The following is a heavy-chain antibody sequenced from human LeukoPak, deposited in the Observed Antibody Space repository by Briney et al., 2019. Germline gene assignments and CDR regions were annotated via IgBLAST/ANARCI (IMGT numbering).Heavy chain of an antibody. Sequence: GASVKVSCKASGYTFTGYYMHWVRQAPGQGLEWMGWINPNSGGTNYAQKFQGRVTMTRNTSISTAYMELSSLRSEDTAVYYSARDLRGYSYGYYYYYYMDVWGKGTTVTVSS. CDR3: ARDLRGYSYGYYYYYYMDV. V-gene: IGHV1-2*02. D-gene: IGHD5-18*01. J-gene: IGHJ6*03. CDR1: GYTFTGYY. CDR2: INPNSGGT.